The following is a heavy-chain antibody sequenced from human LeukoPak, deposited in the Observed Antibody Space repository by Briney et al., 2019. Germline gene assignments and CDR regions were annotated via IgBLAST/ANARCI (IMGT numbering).Heavy chain of an antibody. CDR3: AREPWGSYRYGYFDY. D-gene: IGHD3-16*02. CDR2: INPNSGGT. V-gene: IGHV1-2*06. CDR1: GYTFTGYY. Sequence: ASVKVSCKASGYTFTGYYMHWVRQAPGQGLEWMGRINPNSGGTNYAQKFQGRVTMTRDTSISTAYMELSRLRSDDTAVYYCAREPWGSYRYGYFDYWGQGTLVTVSS. J-gene: IGHJ4*02.